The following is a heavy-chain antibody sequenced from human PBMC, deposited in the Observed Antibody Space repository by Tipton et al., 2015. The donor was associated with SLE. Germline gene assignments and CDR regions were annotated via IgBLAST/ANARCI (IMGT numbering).Heavy chain of an antibody. J-gene: IGHJ3*02. Sequence: QSGAEVKKPGESLKTSCKASGYNFNTYWFGWVRQMPGKGLEWMAIIYPGDSETKYSPSFQGQITISADKSIRTAYLQWNSLKASDTAMYYCARKSGSSWPDAFDIWGQGTMVTVSS. CDR1: GYNFNTYW. D-gene: IGHD6-13*01. CDR2: IYPGDSET. V-gene: IGHV5-51*03. CDR3: ARKSGSSWPDAFDI.